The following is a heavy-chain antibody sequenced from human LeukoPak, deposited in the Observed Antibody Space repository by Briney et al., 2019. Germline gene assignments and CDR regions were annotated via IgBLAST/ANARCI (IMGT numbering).Heavy chain of an antibody. J-gene: IGHJ1*01. V-gene: IGHV3-30*18. CDR1: GFTFDTYA. CDR3: AKDRDPYSSGTWDS. D-gene: IGHD3-22*01. CDR2: RSDDGSAQ. Sequence: GGSLRLSCAASGFTFDTYAMHWVRQAPGKGLEWVAVRSDDGSAQHYADSVRGRFTISRDNSKNTLSLQMNSLRPEDTAMYFCAKDRDPYSSGTWDSWGQGTLVIVSS.